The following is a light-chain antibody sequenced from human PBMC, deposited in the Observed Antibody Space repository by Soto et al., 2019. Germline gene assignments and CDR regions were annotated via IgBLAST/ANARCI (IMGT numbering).Light chain of an antibody. V-gene: IGKV2-24*01. J-gene: IGKJ3*01. CDR2: TVS. CDR3: VQNTDFPLT. CDR1: QSLVHSDGDTY. Sequence: EIVLAQTPLSSPVTLGQPASISCRSSQSLVHSDGDTYLSWLHQRPGQPPRLLMYTVSNRFSGVPDRFSGSGAGTDFTLKISRVEAEDVGVYYCVQNTDFPLTFGPGTKVEIK.